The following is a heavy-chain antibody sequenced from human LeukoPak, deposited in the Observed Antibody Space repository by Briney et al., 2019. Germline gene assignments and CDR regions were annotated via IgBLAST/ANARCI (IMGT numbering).Heavy chain of an antibody. J-gene: IGHJ4*02. CDR2: FDPEDGET. V-gene: IGHV1-24*01. Sequence: ASVKVSCKVSGYTLTELSMHWVRQAPGKGLEWRGGFDPEDGETIYAQKFQGRVTMTEDTSTDTAYMELSSLRSEDTAVYYCATAPQLGDYVWGSYRYTEPPDYWGQGTLVTVSS. D-gene: IGHD3-16*02. CDR1: GYTLTELS. CDR3: ATAPQLGDYVWGSYRYTEPPDY.